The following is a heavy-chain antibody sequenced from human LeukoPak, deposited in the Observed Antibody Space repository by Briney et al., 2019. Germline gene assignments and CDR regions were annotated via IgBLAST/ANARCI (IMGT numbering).Heavy chain of an antibody. CDR3: ARGSDYGENNWFDP. J-gene: IGHJ5*02. D-gene: IGHD4-17*01. V-gene: IGHV1-2*02. CDR1: GYTFTGYY. Sequence: ASVKVSCKASGYTFTGYYMHWVRQAPGQGLEWMGWINPNSGGTNYAQKFQGRVTMTRDTSISTAYMELSSLRSEDTAVYYCARGSDYGENNWFDPWGQGTLVTVSS. CDR2: INPNSGGT.